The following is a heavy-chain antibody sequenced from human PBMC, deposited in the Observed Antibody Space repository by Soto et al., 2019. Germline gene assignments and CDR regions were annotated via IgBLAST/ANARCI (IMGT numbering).Heavy chain of an antibody. CDR3: ALRAGTGHLAFDY. Sequence: SGPTLVKPTQTLTLTCTFSGFSFTTNAVAVAWIRQPPGKALEWLALIDGHDEKRYNSSVGSRLTITKDTSKSQVVLTMTHMESVDTATYFCALRAGTGHLAFDYWGQGTLVTVSS. J-gene: IGHJ4*02. V-gene: IGHV2-5*01. CDR2: IDGHDEK. CDR1: GFSFTTNAVA. D-gene: IGHD1-7*01.